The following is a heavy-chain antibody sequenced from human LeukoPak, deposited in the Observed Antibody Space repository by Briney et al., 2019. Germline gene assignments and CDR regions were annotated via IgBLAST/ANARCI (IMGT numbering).Heavy chain of an antibody. Sequence: SETLSLTCAVYGGSFSGYYWSWIRQPPGKGLEWIGYVYYSGTTNYKYKSSLKSRVTISVDTSKNQFSLRLSSVTAADTAVYYCARSDRDLWYFDLWGRGTLVTVSS. V-gene: IGHV4-59*01. J-gene: IGHJ2*01. CDR1: GGSFSGYY. CDR3: ARSDRDLWYFDL. CDR2: VYYSGTT.